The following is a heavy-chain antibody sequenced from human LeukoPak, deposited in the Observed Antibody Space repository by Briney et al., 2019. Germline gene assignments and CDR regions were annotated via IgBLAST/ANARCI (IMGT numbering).Heavy chain of an antibody. V-gene: IGHV1-2*02. CDR2: INPNSGAT. D-gene: IGHD6-25*01. CDR3: ARGGSGLAY. CDR1: GYTLTSYY. J-gene: IGHJ4*02. Sequence: ASVKVSCMPSGYTLTSYYIHWVRQAPGQGLEWMGWINPNSGATYCAQEFQGRVTMTRDTSITTVYIELSSLRSDDTAVYYCARGGSGLAYWGEGTLVTVSS.